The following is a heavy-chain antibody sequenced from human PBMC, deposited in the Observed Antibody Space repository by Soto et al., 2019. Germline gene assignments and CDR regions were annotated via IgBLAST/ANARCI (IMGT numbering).Heavy chain of an antibody. D-gene: IGHD3-22*01. CDR2: IIPIFGTA. CDR1: GGSFNRHT. Sequence: QVQLVQSGAEVRTPGSSVRVSCKASGGSFNRHTISWVRQAPGQGLEWMGGIIPIFGTANHAQKFQGRVTIIADESTSTVYMELSSLRSDDTAIYYCARGWGYDSTDYYYAYWGQGPLVIVSS. CDR3: ARGWGYDSTDYYYAY. V-gene: IGHV1-69*01. J-gene: IGHJ4*02.